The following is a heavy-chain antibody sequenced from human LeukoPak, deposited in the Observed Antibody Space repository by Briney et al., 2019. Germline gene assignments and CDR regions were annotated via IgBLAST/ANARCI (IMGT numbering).Heavy chain of an antibody. CDR1: GFTFSDYY. J-gene: IGHJ6*02. V-gene: IGHV3-11*05. CDR2: ISSSSSYT. CDR3: ARDRVADYGMDV. Sequence: PGGSLRLSCAASGFTFSDYYMSWVRQAPGKGLEWVSYISSSSSYTNYADSVKGRFTISRDNAKNSLYLQMNSLRAEDTAVYYCARDRVADYGMDVWGQGTTVTVSS. D-gene: IGHD6-19*01.